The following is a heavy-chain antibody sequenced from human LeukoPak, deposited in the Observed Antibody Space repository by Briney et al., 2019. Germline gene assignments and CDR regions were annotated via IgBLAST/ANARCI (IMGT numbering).Heavy chain of an antibody. J-gene: IGHJ5*02. D-gene: IGHD2-15*01. Sequence: GGSLRLSCAASGFTFSSYAMSWVRQAPGKGLEWVSAISGSGGSTYYADSVEGRFTISRDNSKNTLYLQMNSLRAEDAAVYYCTKGGYCSGGSCYNWFDPWGQGTLVTVSS. CDR1: GFTFSSYA. CDR3: TKGGYCSGGSCYNWFDP. CDR2: ISGSGGST. V-gene: IGHV3-23*01.